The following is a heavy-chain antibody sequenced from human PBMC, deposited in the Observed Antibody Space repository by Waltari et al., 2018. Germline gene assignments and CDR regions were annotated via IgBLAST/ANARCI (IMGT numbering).Heavy chain of an antibody. Sequence: EVQLVESGGGLVKPGGSLRLSCAASGFTFSSYSMNWVRQAQGKGLECVSCITSSSSYIYYTDSVKGRFTISRDNAKNSLYLQMNSLRAEDTAVYYCARDPLHYYGSGSLYYFDYWGQGTLVTVSS. CDR3: ARDPLHYYGSGSLYYFDY. CDR2: ITSSSSYI. V-gene: IGHV3-21*01. J-gene: IGHJ4*02. D-gene: IGHD3-10*01. CDR1: GFTFSSYS.